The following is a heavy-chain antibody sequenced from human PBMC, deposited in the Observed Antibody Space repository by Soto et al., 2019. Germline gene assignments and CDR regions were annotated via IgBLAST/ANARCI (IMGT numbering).Heavy chain of an antibody. Sequence: GGSLRLSCAASGFTFSDHYMSWIRQAPGKGLEWVSYISSSGSTIYYADSVKGRFTISRDNAKNSLYLQMNSLRAEDTAVYYCAGRSGYSYGPRAYYYGMDVWGQGTTVTVSS. D-gene: IGHD5-18*01. J-gene: IGHJ6*02. V-gene: IGHV3-11*01. CDR3: AGRSGYSYGPRAYYYGMDV. CDR1: GFTFSDHY. CDR2: ISSSGSTI.